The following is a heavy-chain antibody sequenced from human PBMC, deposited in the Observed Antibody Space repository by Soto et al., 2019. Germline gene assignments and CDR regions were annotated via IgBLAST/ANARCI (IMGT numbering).Heavy chain of an antibody. CDR3: ARERPDGSRLDP. Sequence: SETLCLTCTVSGGSIGSGDYYWSWIRQPPGKGLEWIGYIYYSGSTYYNPSLKSRVTISVDTSKNQFSLKLSSVTAADTAVYYCARERPDGSRLDPWGQGTLVTDSS. J-gene: IGHJ5*02. CDR2: IYYSGST. D-gene: IGHD6-13*01. V-gene: IGHV4-30-4*01. CDR1: GGSIGSGDYY.